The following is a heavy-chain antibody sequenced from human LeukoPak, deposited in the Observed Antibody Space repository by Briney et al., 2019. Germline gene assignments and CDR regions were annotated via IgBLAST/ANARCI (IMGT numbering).Heavy chain of an antibody. D-gene: IGHD1-26*01. CDR2: IYYSGST. J-gene: IGHJ5*02. Sequence: SETLSLTCTVSGGSISSSSYYWGWIRQSPGKGLEWIGTIYYSGSTYYNPSLKSRVTISVDTSKNQFSLKLSSVTAADTAVYYCARDQMGMNWFDPWGQGTLVTVSS. CDR3: ARDQMGMNWFDP. V-gene: IGHV4-39*07. CDR1: GGSISSSSYY.